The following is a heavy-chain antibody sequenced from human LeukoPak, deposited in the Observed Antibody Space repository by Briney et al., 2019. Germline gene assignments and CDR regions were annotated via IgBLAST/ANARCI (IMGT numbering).Heavy chain of an antibody. CDR2: INHSGST. D-gene: IGHD3-10*01. CDR3: ARSYGSGSYFDS. CDR1: GGSFSGYY. J-gene: IGHJ4*02. Sequence: SETLSLTCAVYGGSFSGYYWSWIRQPPGKGLEWIGEINHSGSTNYNPSLKSRVTISVDTSKNQFSLKLSSVTAADTAVYYCARSYGSGSYFDSWGQGTLVTVSS. V-gene: IGHV4-34*01.